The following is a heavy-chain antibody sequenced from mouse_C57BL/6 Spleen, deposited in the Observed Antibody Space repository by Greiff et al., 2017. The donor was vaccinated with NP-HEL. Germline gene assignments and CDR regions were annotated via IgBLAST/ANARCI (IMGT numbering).Heavy chain of an antibody. J-gene: IGHJ4*01. D-gene: IGHD2-3*01. CDR1: GYAFSSYW. Sequence: VQLVESGAELVKPGASVKISCKASGYAFSSYWMNWVKQRPGQGLEWIGQIYPGDGDTNYNGKFKGKATLTADKSSSTAYMQLSSLTSEDSAVYFWARRRDGYFYAMDYWGQGTSVTVSS. CDR3: ARRRDGYFYAMDY. CDR2: IYPGDGDT. V-gene: IGHV1-80*01.